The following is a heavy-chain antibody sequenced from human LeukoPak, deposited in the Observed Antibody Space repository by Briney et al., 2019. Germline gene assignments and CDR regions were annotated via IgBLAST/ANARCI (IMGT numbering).Heavy chain of an antibody. J-gene: IGHJ4*02. CDR1: GFTFSSYE. CDR2: ISSSGSTI. D-gene: IGHD6-19*01. V-gene: IGHV3-48*03. CDR3: AREGTYSSGWYEGFDY. Sequence: GGSLRLSCAASGFTFSSYEMNWVRQAPGKGLEWVSYISSSGSTIYYADSVKGRFTISRDNAKNSLYLQMNSLRAEDTAVYYCAREGTYSSGWYEGFDYWGQGTLVTVSS.